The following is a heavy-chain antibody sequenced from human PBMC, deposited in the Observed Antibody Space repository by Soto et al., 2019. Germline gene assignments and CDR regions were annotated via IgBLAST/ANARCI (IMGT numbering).Heavy chain of an antibody. CDR3: VRDTGDGTFDF. V-gene: IGHV1-3*01. CDR1: GYTFSSYA. CDR2: INAGYGNT. Sequence: ASVKVSCKASGYTFSSYAMHWVRQAPGQRLEWMGWINAGYGNTKSSQKFQDRVTISRDTSASTAYMELTSLRSEDTAVYYCVRDTGDGTFDFWGQGTLVTVSS. J-gene: IGHJ4*02. D-gene: IGHD7-27*01.